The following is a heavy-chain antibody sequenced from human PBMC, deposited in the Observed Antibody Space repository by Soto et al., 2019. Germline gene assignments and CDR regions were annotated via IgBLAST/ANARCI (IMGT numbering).Heavy chain of an antibody. CDR3: ARDTRKYDGMDV. V-gene: IGHV1-3*01. CDR2: INAGNGNT. Sequence: ASVKVSCKASGYTFTSYAVHWVRQAPGQMLEWMGWINAGNGNTKYSQKFQGRVTITRDTSASTAYMELSSLRSEDTAVYYCARDTRKYDGMDVWGQGTTVTVSS. J-gene: IGHJ6*02. D-gene: IGHD2-8*01. CDR1: GYTFTSYA.